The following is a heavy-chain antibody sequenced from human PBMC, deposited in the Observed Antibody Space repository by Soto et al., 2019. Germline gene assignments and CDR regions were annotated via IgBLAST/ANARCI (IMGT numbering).Heavy chain of an antibody. CDR2: ISWNSGSI. Sequence: HPGGSLRLSCAASGFTFDDYAMHWVRQAPGKGLEWVSGISWNSGSIGYADSVKGRFTISRDNAKNSLYLQMNSLRAEDTALYYCAKDIGSSTSIAADYWGQGTLVTVSS. CDR3: AKDIGSSTSIAADY. V-gene: IGHV3-9*01. J-gene: IGHJ4*02. CDR1: GFTFDDYA. D-gene: IGHD6-6*01.